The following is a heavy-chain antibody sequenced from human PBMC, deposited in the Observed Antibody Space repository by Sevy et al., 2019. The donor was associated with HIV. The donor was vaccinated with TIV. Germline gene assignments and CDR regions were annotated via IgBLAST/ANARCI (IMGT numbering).Heavy chain of an antibody. J-gene: IGHJ4*02. CDR3: ATAPGYYDSAPFDY. CDR2: IKSKIDGETT. V-gene: IGHV3-15*01. D-gene: IGHD3-22*01. Sequence: GGSLRLSCAVSGFTFNNAWMNWVRQAPGTGLQWVGLIKSKIDGETTDYAAPVKGRITISRDDSKNTLYLQMNSLKIEDTAVYYCATAPGYYDSAPFDYWGPGTLVTVSS. CDR1: GFTFNNAW.